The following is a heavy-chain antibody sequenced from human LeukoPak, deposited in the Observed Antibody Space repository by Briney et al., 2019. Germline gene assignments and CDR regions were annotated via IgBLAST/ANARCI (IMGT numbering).Heavy chain of an antibody. V-gene: IGHV1-2*02. D-gene: IGHD3-3*01. CDR2: INPNTGGT. Sequence: ASVKVSCKASGYTFSDYHIHWVRQAPGQGLEWMGWINPNTGGTNYAQKFQGRVAMTRDTSISTAYMELSWLRSDDTVVYYCARDTRPRVESFDYWGQGTLVSVSS. CDR3: ARDTRPRVESFDY. J-gene: IGHJ4*02. CDR1: GYTFSDYH.